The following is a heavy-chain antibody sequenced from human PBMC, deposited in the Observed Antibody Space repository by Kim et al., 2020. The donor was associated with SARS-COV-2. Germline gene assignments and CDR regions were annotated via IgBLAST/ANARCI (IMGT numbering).Heavy chain of an antibody. Sequence: GRFTISRDNSKNTLYLQMNSLRAEDTAVYYCARVCCTRGSRTYYYYGMDVWGQGTTVTVSS. D-gene: IGHD2-8*01. V-gene: IGHV3-30*01. J-gene: IGHJ6*02. CDR3: ARVCCTRGSRTYYYYGMDV.